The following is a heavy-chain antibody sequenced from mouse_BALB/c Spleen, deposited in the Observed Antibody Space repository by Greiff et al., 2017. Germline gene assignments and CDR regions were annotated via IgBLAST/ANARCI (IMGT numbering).Heavy chain of an antibody. J-gene: IGHJ4*01. D-gene: IGHD2-2*01. Sequence: EVQVVESGGGLVQPKGSLKLSCAASGFTFNTYAMNWVRQAPGKGLEWVARIRSKSNNYATYYADSVKDRFTISRDDSQSMLYLQMNNLKTEDTAMYYCVRQIRLPSHDAMDYWGQGTSVTVSS. V-gene: IGHV10-1*02. CDR1: GFTFNTYA. CDR3: VRQIRLPSHDAMDY. CDR2: IRSKSNNYAT.